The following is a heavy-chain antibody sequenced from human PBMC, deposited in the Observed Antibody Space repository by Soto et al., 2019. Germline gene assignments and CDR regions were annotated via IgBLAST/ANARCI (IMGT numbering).Heavy chain of an antibody. CDR2: IYWDDDK. CDR1: GFSLSTRGVG. CDR3: AHKGGRGAAMDV. D-gene: IGHD2-15*01. Sequence: QITLKESGPTLVKPTQTLTLTCTFSGFSLSTRGVGVSWIRQPPGKALEWLALIYWDDDKRYSPFLNSRLTITTDTSKNQVVLTMTNMDPVDTATYYCAHKGGRGAAMDVWGQGTTVTVSS. V-gene: IGHV2-5*02. J-gene: IGHJ6*02.